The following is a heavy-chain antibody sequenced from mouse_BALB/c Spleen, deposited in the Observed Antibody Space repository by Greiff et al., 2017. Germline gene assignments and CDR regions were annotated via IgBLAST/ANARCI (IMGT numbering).Heavy chain of an antibody. D-gene: IGHD2-1*01. V-gene: IGHV5-12-2*01. CDR3: ASGIYYGNYDYAMDY. CDR2: ISNGGGST. J-gene: IGHJ4*01. Sequence: DVMLVESGGGLVQPGGSLKLSCAASGFTFSSYTMSWVRQTPEKRLEWVAYISNGGGSTYYPDTVKGRFTISRDNAKNTLYLQMSSLKSEDTAMYYCASGIYYGNYDYAMDYWGQGTSVTVSS. CDR1: GFTFSSYT.